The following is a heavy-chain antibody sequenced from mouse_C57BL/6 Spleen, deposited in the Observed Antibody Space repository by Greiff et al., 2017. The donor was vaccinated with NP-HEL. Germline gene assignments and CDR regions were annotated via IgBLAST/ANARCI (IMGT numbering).Heavy chain of an antibody. J-gene: IGHJ3*01. CDR1: GYTFTDYY. CDR2: INPNNGGT. V-gene: IGHV1-26*01. CDR3: NPAWFAD. Sequence: EVQLQQSGPGLVKPGASVKISCKASGYTFTDYYMNWVKQSHGKSLEWIGDINPNNGGTSYNQKFKGKATLTVDKSSSPAYMELRSLTSEDSAVYYCNPAWFADWGQGTLVTVSA.